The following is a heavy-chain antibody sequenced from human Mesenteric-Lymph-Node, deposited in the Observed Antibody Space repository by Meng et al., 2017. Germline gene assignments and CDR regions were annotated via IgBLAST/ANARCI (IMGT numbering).Heavy chain of an antibody. CDR3: ARDTLRPDDYDILTGNDAFDI. CDR2: ISYSGST. V-gene: IGHV4-39*07. CDR1: GDSITGSGSY. J-gene: IGHJ3*02. Sequence: SETLSLTCTVSGDSITGSGSYWGWIRQPPGKGLEWITSISYSGSTYYNPSPKSRVTISRDTSKNQFSLKLTSVTAADTALYYCARDTLRPDDYDILTGNDAFDIWGQGTMVTVSS. D-gene: IGHD3-9*01.